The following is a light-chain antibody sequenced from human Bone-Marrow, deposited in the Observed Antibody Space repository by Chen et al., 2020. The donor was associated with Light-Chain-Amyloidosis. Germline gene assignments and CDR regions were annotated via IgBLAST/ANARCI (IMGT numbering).Light chain of an antibody. V-gene: IGLV3-25*03. CDR2: RDT. CDR1: DLPTKY. J-gene: IGLJ2*01. CDR3: QSAESSGTYEVI. Sequence: SYELTRPPSMSGSPGQTASITCSGDDLPTKYAYWYQQKPGQAPVLVRHRDTERPSGISERFSGSSSGTTATLTISGVQAEDEADYHCQSAESSGTYEVIFGGGTKLTVL.